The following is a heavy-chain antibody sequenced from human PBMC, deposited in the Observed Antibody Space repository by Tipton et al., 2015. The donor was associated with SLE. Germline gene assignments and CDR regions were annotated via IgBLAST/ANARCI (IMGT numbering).Heavy chain of an antibody. V-gene: IGHV4-61*09. D-gene: IGHD6-13*01. J-gene: IGHJ4*02. Sequence: TLSLTCTVSGGSISSGSPYWGWLRQPAGKGLEWIGHIYTSGSTNYNPSLKSRVTISVDTTKNQFSLTLSSVTAADTAVYYCARTGIAAAVDYWGQGTLVTVSS. CDR2: IYTSGST. CDR3: ARTGIAAAVDY. CDR1: GGSISSGSPY.